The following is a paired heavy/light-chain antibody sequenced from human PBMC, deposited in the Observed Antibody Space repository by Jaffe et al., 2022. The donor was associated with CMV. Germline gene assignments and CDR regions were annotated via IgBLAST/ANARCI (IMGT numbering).Heavy chain of an antibody. Sequence: EVQLLESGGGLVQPGGSLTLSCAASGFTSGFTFSNYALSWVRQAPGKGLEWVSAISGSGNNTYYADSVKGRFTISRDNAKQTLYLQMNSLRAEDTAVYYCEGEKTGYPDYFDYWGQGTLVTVSS. V-gene: IGHV3-23*01. CDR1: GFTFSNYA. CDR3: EGEKTGYPDYFDY. J-gene: IGHJ4*02. CDR2: ISGSGNNT. D-gene: IGHD3-9*01.
Light chain of an antibody. V-gene: IGLV3-10*01. CDR1: ALPKKY. J-gene: IGLJ2*01. CDR3: YSTDTSGYQRGV. CDR2: EDT. Sequence: SYELTQPPSVSVSPGQTARITCSGDALPKKYAYWYQQKSGQAPVLVIYEDTKRPSGIPERFSGSSSGTMVTLTIVGAQVEDEADYYCYSTDTSGYQRGVFAGGTKLTVL.